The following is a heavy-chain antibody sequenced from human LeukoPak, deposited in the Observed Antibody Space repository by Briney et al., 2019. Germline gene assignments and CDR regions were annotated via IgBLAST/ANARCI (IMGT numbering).Heavy chain of an antibody. D-gene: IGHD3-16*01. CDR2: INHSGNT. Sequence: SETLSLTCAVYGGSFSTYSWNWIRQPLGKGLEWIGEINHSGNTNYNPSLERRVTISIDTSKNQFSLKLNSVTAADSAVYYCARTPPPGATAYGAVDYWGQGTLVTVSS. V-gene: IGHV4-34*01. CDR3: ARTPPPGATAYGAVDY. CDR1: GGSFSTYS. J-gene: IGHJ4*02.